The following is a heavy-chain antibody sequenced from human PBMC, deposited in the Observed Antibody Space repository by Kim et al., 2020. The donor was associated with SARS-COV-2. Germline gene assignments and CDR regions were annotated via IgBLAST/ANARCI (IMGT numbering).Heavy chain of an antibody. CDR2: IYYSGST. D-gene: IGHD1-1*01. Sequence: SETLSLTCTVSGGSISSSSYYWGWIRQPPGKGLEWIGSIYYSGSTYYNPSLKSRVTISVDTSKNQFSLKLSSVTAADTAVYYCAANWNDVEGWFDPWGQGTLVTVSS. CDR1: GGSISSSSYY. V-gene: IGHV4-39*07. CDR3: AANWNDVEGWFDP. J-gene: IGHJ5*02.